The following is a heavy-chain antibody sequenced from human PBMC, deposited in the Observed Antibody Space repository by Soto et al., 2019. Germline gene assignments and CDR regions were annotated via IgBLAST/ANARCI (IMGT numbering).Heavy chain of an antibody. V-gene: IGHV1-69*13. CDR3: ARGRHYGYYYYGMDV. Sequence: SVKVSCKASGGTFSSYAISWVRQAPGQGLEWMGGIIPIFGTANYAQKFQGRVTITADESTSTAYMELSSLRSEDTAVYYCARGRHYGYYYYGMDVWGQGATVTVSS. D-gene: IGHD4-17*01. CDR2: IIPIFGTA. CDR1: GGTFSSYA. J-gene: IGHJ6*02.